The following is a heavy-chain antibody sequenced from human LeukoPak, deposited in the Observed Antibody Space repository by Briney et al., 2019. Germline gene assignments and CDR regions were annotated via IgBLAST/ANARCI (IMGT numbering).Heavy chain of an antibody. V-gene: IGHV3-30*02. CDR2: IRYDGSNK. CDR1: GFTFSSYG. Sequence: GGSLRLSCAASGFTFSSYGMHWVRQAPGKGLEWVAFIRYDGSNKYYADSVKGRFTISRDNSKNTLYLQMNSLRAEDTAVYYCASTYYYDSSGYRDPNYYYYMDVWGKGTTVTVSS. D-gene: IGHD3-22*01. J-gene: IGHJ6*03. CDR3: ASTYYYDSSGYRDPNYYYYMDV.